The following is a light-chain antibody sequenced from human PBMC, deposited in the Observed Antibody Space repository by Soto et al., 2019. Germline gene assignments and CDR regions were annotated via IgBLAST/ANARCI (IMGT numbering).Light chain of an antibody. CDR2: GPS. CDR3: HQYDDWPPA. CDR1: QSVSTN. Sequence: EIVVTQSPATLSVSPGERATLSCRASQSVSTNVSWYQQNPGQAPRLLIYGPSTRASGVPARFSGSGSGREFTLTISSLQSEDFAVYYCHQYDDWPPAFGQGTQVEV. J-gene: IGKJ1*01. V-gene: IGKV3-15*01.